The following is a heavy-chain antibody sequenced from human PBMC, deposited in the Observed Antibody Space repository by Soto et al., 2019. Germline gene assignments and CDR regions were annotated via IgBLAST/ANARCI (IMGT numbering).Heavy chain of an antibody. CDR3: VRDGSKTLRDWFDP. V-gene: IGHV4-4*07. J-gene: IGHJ5*02. CDR1: GGSISKFY. CDR2: VYATGTT. D-gene: IGHD4-17*01. Sequence: QVHLQESGPGLVKPSETLFLSCSVSGGSISKFYWSWIRKTAGKGLEAVGRVYATGTTDYYPSLSSRFAMSVDLSRKTVSLRLTSVTAADTCMYYCVRDGSKTLRDWFDPWSQGKLVTVSS.